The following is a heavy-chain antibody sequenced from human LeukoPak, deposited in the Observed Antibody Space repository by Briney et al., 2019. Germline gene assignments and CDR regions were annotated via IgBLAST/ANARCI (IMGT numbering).Heavy chain of an antibody. CDR2: IIPIFGTA. Sequence: SVKVSCKASGGTFSSYAISWVRQAPGQGLEWMGRIIPIFGTANYAQKFQGRVTITTDESTSTAYMELSSLRSEDTAVYYCARCAHYYDSSGDVKYYFDYWGQGTLVTVSS. CDR1: GGTFSSYA. D-gene: IGHD3-22*01. V-gene: IGHV1-69*05. J-gene: IGHJ4*02. CDR3: ARCAHYYDSSGDVKYYFDY.